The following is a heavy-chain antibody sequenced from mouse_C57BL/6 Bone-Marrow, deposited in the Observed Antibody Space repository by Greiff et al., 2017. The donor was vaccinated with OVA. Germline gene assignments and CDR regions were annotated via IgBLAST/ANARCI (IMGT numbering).Heavy chain of an antibody. CDR3: TRGYGSSWYFDV. V-gene: IGHV14-4*01. CDR1: GFNITDDY. Sequence: VQLQQSGAELVRPGASVKLSCTASGFNITDDYMHWVKQRPEQGLEWIGWIDPANGDTEYASKFQGKATITADTSSNTAYMQLSSLTSEDAGVYYCTRGYGSSWYFDVWGTGTTVTVSS. CDR2: IDPANGDT. D-gene: IGHD1-1*01. J-gene: IGHJ1*03.